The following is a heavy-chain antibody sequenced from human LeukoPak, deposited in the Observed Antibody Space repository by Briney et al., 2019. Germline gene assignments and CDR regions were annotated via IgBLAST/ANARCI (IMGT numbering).Heavy chain of an antibody. CDR3: ARRELLRRGAFDI. J-gene: IGHJ3*02. CDR2: IYYSGST. CDR1: GGSITSSSYY. D-gene: IGHD1-26*01. V-gene: IGHV4-39*01. Sequence: SETLSPTCTVSGGSITSSSYYWGWIRQPPGKGLEWIGSIYYSGSTYYNPSLKSRVTISVDTSKNQFSLKLSSVTAADTAVYYCARRELLRRGAFDIWGQGTMVTVSS.